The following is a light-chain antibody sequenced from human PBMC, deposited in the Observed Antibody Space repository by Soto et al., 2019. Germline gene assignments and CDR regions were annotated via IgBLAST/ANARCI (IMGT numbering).Light chain of an antibody. Sequence: IRMTHSPSSLSACTWDRVTITCRASQGISSWLAWYQQKPGKAPKLLIYDASSLESGVPSRFSGSGSGTEFTLTISSLQPDDFATYYCQQYYSYSGTFGGGTKVDIK. V-gene: IGKV1-5*01. CDR1: QGISSW. CDR2: DAS. J-gene: IGKJ4*01. CDR3: QQYYSYSGT.